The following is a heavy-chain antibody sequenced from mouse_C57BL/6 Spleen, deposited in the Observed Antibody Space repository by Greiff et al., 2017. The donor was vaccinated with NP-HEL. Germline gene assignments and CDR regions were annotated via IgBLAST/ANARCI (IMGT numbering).Heavy chain of an antibody. CDR2: INPSNGGT. J-gene: IGHJ4*01. CDR1: GYTFTSYW. CDR3: ARGGQLRFYAMDY. Sequence: VQLQQPGTELVKPGASVKLSCKASGYTFTSYWMHWVKQRPGQGLEWIGNINPSNGGTNYNEKFKSKATLTVDKSSSTAYMQLSSLTSEDSAVYYCARGGQLRFYAMDYWGQGTSVTVSS. V-gene: IGHV1-53*01. D-gene: IGHD3-2*02.